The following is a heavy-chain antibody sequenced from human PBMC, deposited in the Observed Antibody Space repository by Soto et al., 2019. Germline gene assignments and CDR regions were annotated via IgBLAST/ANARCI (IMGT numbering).Heavy chain of an antibody. CDR2: IGSKGETYAT. V-gene: IGHV3-73*01. J-gene: IGHJ4*02. CDR3: AKDEYYYSRSGYYIFDS. D-gene: IGHD3-22*01. CDR1: GFTFGASN. Sequence: GGSLRLSCAASGFTFGASNLQWVRQASGKGLEWLGRIGSKGETYATTYAASVKGRFTISRDDSKKTLYLQMNSLRPEDTALYYCAKDEYYYSRSGYYIFDSWGQGTLVTVSS.